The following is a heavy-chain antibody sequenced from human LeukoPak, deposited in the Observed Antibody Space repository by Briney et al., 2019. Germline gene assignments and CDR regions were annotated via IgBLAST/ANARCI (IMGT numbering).Heavy chain of an antibody. CDR3: ARMPRDYDILTGYLFDY. V-gene: IGHV4-38-2*02. CDR1: AYSISSGYY. J-gene: IGHJ4*02. CDR2: IYYSGST. D-gene: IGHD3-9*01. Sequence: SETLSLTCTVSAYSISSGYYWSWIRQPPGKGLEWIGSIYYSGSTYYNPSLKSRVTISVDTSKNQFSLKLSSVTAADTAVYYCARMPRDYDILTGYLFDYWGQGTLVTVSS.